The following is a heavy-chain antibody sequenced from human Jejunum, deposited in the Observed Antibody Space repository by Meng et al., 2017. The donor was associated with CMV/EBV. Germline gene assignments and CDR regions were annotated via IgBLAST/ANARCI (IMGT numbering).Heavy chain of an antibody. J-gene: IGHJ6*02. CDR3: AKESGQYQMLSYYGLDV. Sequence: FNSYAMTWVRRAPGKGLEWVSVISRSGGDTNYADSVKGRFTISRDNSKNTLYLEMSSLRAEDTAIYYCAKESGQYQMLSYYGLDVWGQGTTVTVSS. CDR2: ISRSGGDT. CDR1: FNSYA. V-gene: IGHV3-23*01. D-gene: IGHD2-2*01.